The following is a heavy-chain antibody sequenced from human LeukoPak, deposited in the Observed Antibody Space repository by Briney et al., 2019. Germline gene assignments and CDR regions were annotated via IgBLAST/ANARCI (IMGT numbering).Heavy chain of an antibody. Sequence: GGSLRLSCAASGFTFSSYWMHWVRQAPGKGLVWVSRINGDGSSTSYADSVKGRFTISRDNAKNTLYLQMNSLRADDTAVYYSARDYPNYYDFWSGYSYYLDYWGQGTLVTVSS. CDR1: GFTFSSYW. CDR2: INGDGSST. D-gene: IGHD3-3*01. CDR3: ARDYPNYYDFWSGYSYYLDY. J-gene: IGHJ4*02. V-gene: IGHV3-74*01.